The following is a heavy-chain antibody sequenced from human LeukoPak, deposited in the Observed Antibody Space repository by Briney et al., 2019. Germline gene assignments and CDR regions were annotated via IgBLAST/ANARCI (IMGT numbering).Heavy chain of an antibody. CDR3: ARVFSDFWSGYYYYFDY. J-gene: IGHJ4*02. D-gene: IGHD3-3*01. CDR2: IKQDGSEK. V-gene: IGHV3-7*01. Sequence: GGSLRLSCAASGFTFSSYWMSWVRQAPGKGLEWVANIKQDGSEKYYVDSVKGRFIISRDNAKNSLYLQMNSLRAEDTAVYYCARVFSDFWSGYYYYFDYWGQGTLVTVSS. CDR1: GFTFSSYW.